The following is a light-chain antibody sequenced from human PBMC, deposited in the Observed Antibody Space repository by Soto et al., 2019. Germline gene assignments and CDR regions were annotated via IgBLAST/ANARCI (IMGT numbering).Light chain of an antibody. V-gene: IGKV4-1*01. CDR2: WAS. CDR1: QSVLYSSNNKNY. Sequence: DIVMTQSPDSLAVSLGERATINCKSSQSVLYSSNNKNYLAWYQQKPGQPPKLLIYWASTRESVVPDRFSGSGSGTDFTLTISILQAEDVAVYYCQQYYSTPRTFGGGTKVEIK. CDR3: QQYYSTPRT. J-gene: IGKJ4*01.